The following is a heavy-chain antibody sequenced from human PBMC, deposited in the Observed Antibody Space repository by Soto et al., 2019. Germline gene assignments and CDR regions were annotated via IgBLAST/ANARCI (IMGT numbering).Heavy chain of an antibody. V-gene: IGHV3-30*03. CDR3: ATSRSGYSVPAFDY. CDR1: GFTFSSYG. CDR2: ISYDGSNK. D-gene: IGHD3-3*01. J-gene: IGHJ4*02. Sequence: QVQLVESGGGVVQPGRSLRLSCAASGFTFSSYGMHWVRQAPGKGLEWVAVISYDGSNKYYADSVKGRFTISRDNSKNTLYLQMNSLRAEDTAVYYCATSRSGYSVPAFDYWGQGTLVTVSS.